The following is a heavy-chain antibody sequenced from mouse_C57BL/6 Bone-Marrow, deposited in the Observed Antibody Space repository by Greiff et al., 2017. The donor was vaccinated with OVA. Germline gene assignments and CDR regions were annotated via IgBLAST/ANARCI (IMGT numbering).Heavy chain of an antibody. V-gene: IGHV1-18*01. CDR3: ARVALRGYFDY. CDR1: GYTFTDYN. CDR2: INPNNGGT. J-gene: IGHJ2*01. D-gene: IGHD2-12*01. Sequence: VQLKESGPELVKPGASVKIPCKASGYTFTDYNMDWVQQSHGKSLEWIGDINPNNGGTIYNQKFKGKATLTVDKSSSTAYMELRSLTSEDTAVYYCARVALRGYFDYWGQGTTLTVSS.